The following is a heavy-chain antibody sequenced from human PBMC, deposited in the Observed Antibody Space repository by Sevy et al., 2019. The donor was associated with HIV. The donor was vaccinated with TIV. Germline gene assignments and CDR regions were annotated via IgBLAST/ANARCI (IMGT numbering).Heavy chain of an antibody. V-gene: IGHV3-30*02. CDR2: IRYDGSNK. Sequence: GGSLRLSCAASRFSFNGYGMHWVRQAPGKGLEWVAFIRYDGSNKYYADSVKGRFTISRDDSKNTLYLQMNSLRAEDTALYYCARGTPAFCTGGVCFNWFGPWGQGTLVTVSS. CDR3: ARGTPAFCTGGVCFNWFGP. D-gene: IGHD2-8*02. CDR1: RFSFNGYG. J-gene: IGHJ5*02.